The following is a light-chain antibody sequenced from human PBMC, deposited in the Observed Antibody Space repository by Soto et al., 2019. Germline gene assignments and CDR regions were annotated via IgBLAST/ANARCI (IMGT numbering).Light chain of an antibody. CDR1: QGISDY. CDR3: QNYSSAPFT. J-gene: IGKJ3*01. CDR2: AAS. Sequence: DIQMTQSPSSLSAFLGYRVTITCRASQGISDYLVWYQQKPGKVPKLLIYAASTLQSGVPPRFSGTGSGTDFTLTISSLQPEDVATYYFQNYSSAPFTFGPGTKVDL. V-gene: IGKV1-27*01.